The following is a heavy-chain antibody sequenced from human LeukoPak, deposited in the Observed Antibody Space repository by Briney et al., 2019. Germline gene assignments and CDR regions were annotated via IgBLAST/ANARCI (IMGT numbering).Heavy chain of an antibody. D-gene: IGHD3-22*01. CDR3: ARQVSVIGNRPPFDY. CDR2: IYYSGST. CDR1: GGSFSGYY. Sequence: SETLSLTCAVYGGSFSGYYWSWIRQPPGKGLEWIGSIYYSGSTYYNPSLKSRVTISVDTSKIQFSLKLSSVTAADTAVYYCARQVSVIGNRPPFDYWGQGTLVTVSS. V-gene: IGHV4-34*01. J-gene: IGHJ4*02.